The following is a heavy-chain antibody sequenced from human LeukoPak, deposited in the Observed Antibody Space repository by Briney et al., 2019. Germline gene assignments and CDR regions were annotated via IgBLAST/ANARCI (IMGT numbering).Heavy chain of an antibody. D-gene: IGHD6-6*01. CDR3: ARETPEYD. CDR1: GLTVSTNF. V-gene: IGHV3-48*02. J-gene: IGHJ4*02. Sequence: PGGSLRLSCAASGLTVSTNFMNWVRQAPGKGLEWVSYISSSSSTIYYADSVKGRFTISRDNAKNSLYLQMNSLRDEDTAVYYCARETPEYDWGQGTLVTVSS. CDR2: ISSSSSTI.